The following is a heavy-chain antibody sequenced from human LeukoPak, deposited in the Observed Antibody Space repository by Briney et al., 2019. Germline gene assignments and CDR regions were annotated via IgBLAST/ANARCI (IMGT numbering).Heavy chain of an antibody. Sequence: PSQTLSLTCTISGGSISSGSYYWNWIRQPAGKGLEWIGRIYTSGSTNYNPSLKSRVTISLDTSKNQFSLKLSSVTAADTAVYYRARAFQLGSYSSSFDYWGQGTLVTVSS. V-gene: IGHV4-61*02. D-gene: IGHD6-13*01. CDR2: IYTSGST. CDR3: ARAFQLGSYSSSFDY. CDR1: GGSISSGSYY. J-gene: IGHJ4*02.